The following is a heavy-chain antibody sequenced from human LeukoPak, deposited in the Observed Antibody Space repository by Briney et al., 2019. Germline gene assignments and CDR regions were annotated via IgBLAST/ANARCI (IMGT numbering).Heavy chain of an antibody. CDR3: ARGYYNDVLTGYERDTFEF. CDR1: GFTFSSYW. D-gene: IGHD3-9*01. J-gene: IGHJ3*01. V-gene: IGHV3-30*02. CDR2: IQYDGGKK. Sequence: PGGSLRLSCAASGFTFSSYWMSWVRQAPGKGLEWVAFIQYDGGKKFYVDSVKGRFTVSRDNAKKTLFLQLNSLRPEDTAIYYCARGYYNDVLTGYERDTFEFWGQGTKVTVSS.